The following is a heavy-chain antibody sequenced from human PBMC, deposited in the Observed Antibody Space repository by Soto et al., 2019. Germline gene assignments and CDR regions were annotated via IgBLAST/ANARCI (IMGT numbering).Heavy chain of an antibody. CDR2: IYYSGST. J-gene: IGHJ4*02. Sequence: PETLSLTCTVSGGSISSSSYYWGWIRQPPGKGLEWIGSIYYSGSTYYNPSLKSRVTISVDTSKNQFSLKLSSVTAADTAVYYCARWYYDFWSGDFDYWGQGTLVTVSS. V-gene: IGHV4-39*01. D-gene: IGHD3-3*01. CDR1: GGSISSSSYY. CDR3: ARWYYDFWSGDFDY.